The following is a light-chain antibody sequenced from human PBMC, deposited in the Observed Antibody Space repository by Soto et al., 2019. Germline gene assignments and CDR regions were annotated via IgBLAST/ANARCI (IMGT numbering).Light chain of an antibody. J-gene: IGLJ1*01. CDR2: DDN. CDR1: YSNIGRNY. Sequence: VLTQPPSASETPGQRVTISCSGSYSNIGRNYVCWYQQLPGTAPKLLIYDDNKRPSGIPDRFSGSKSGTSATLGITGFQTGDEADYYCGSWDSSLSAYVFGTGTKVTVL. V-gene: IGLV1-51*01. CDR3: GSWDSSLSAYV.